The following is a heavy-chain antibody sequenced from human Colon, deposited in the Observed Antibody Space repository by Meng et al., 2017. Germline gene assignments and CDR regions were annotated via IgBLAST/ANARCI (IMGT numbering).Heavy chain of an antibody. CDR1: GFTFSSYA. J-gene: IGHJ1*01. V-gene: IGHV3-30*04. CDR2: ISYDGSNK. D-gene: IGHD3-22*01. CDR3: ARDYFSLNCYDSSGYFRPGCTLQH. Sequence: GESLKISCAASGFTFSSYAMHWVRQAPGKGLEWVAVISYDGSNKYSADSVKGRFTISRDNSKTTLYLQMNSLRAEDTAVYYCARDYFSLNCYDSSGYFRPGCTLQHWGQGTLVTVSS.